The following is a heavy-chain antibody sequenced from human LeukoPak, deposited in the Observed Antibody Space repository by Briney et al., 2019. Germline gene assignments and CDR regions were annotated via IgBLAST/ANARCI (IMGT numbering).Heavy chain of an antibody. V-gene: IGHV3-30*04. CDR2: ISYDGSNK. J-gene: IGHJ4*02. Sequence: PGGSLRLSCAASGFTFSSYAMHWVRQAPGKGLEWVAVISYDGSNKYYADSVKGRFTISRDNSKNTLYLQMNSLRAEDTAVYYCAKDLVRGPVVQVVTVGILDYWGQGTLVTVSS. CDR3: AKDLVRGPVVQVVTVGILDY. D-gene: IGHD2-8*02. CDR1: GFTFSSYA.